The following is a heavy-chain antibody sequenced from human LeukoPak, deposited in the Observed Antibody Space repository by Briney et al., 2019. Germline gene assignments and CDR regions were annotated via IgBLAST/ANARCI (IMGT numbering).Heavy chain of an antibody. Sequence: GGSLRLSCAASGFTFSSYSMNWVRQAPGKGLEWVSSISSSSSYIYYADSVKGRFTISRDNAKNSLYLQMNSLRAEDTAVYYCAGEVGATSRGAFDIWGQGTMVTVSS. V-gene: IGHV3-21*01. CDR1: GFTFSSYS. CDR3: AGEVGATSRGAFDI. J-gene: IGHJ3*02. D-gene: IGHD1-26*01. CDR2: ISSSSSYI.